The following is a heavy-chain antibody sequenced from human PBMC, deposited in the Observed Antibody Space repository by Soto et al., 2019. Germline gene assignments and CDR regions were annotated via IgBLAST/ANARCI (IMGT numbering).Heavy chain of an antibody. D-gene: IGHD3-16*02. V-gene: IGHV4-34*01. CDR3: ARANDYIWGSYRYDY. CDR2: INPSGST. CDR1: GGSFSGYY. J-gene: IGHJ4*02. Sequence: QVQLQQWGAGLLKPSETLSLTCAVYGGSFSGYYWSWIRQPPGKGLEWFGEINPSGSTNYNPSHNSRVTISVDTSKNQFSLKLSSVTAADTAVYYCARANDYIWGSYRYDYWGQGTLVTVSS.